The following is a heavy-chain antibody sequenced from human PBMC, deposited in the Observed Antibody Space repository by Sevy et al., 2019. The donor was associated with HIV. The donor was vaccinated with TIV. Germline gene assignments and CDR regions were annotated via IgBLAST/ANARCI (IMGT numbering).Heavy chain of an antibody. CDR3: AKHILEAGLHFDY. D-gene: IGHD3-3*02. CDR1: GFTFSDYY. V-gene: IGHV3-11*01. Sequence: GGSLRLSCTASGFTFSDYYMSWIRQAPGKGLEWVSYISNRGTVYYADSVKGRFTISRDNAKNSLYLQMNSLRAEDTAVYYCAKHILEAGLHFDYWGQGTLVTVSS. J-gene: IGHJ4*02. CDR2: ISNRGTV.